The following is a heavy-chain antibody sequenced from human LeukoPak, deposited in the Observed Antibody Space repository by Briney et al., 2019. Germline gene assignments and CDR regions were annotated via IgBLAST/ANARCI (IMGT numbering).Heavy chain of an antibody. D-gene: IGHD2-15*01. Sequence: GGSLRLSCAASGFTFSSYWMSWDRQAPGKGLEWVANIKQDGSEKYYVDSVKGRFTISRDNAKNSRYLQMNSLRAEDTAVYYCARGQPILGYCSGGSCYGGGFDYWGQGTLVTVSS. CDR2: IKQDGSEK. J-gene: IGHJ4*02. CDR1: GFTFSSYW. CDR3: ARGQPILGYCSGGSCYGGGFDY. V-gene: IGHV3-7*01.